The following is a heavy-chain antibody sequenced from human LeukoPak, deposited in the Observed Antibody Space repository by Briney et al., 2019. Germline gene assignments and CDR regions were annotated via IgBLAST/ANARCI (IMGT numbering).Heavy chain of an antibody. D-gene: IGHD3-22*01. J-gene: IGHJ4*02. V-gene: IGHV3-73*01. CDR3: AKDFSVYYYDSRVLDY. CDR2: IRSTANGYAT. CDR1: GFTFSGSA. Sequence: GGSLRLSCAASGFTFSGSALHWVRQASGKGLEWVGRIRSTANGYATAYAASVKGRFTISRDDSKNTAYLQMDSLKTEDTAVYYCAKDFSVYYYDSRVLDYWGQGTLVTVSS.